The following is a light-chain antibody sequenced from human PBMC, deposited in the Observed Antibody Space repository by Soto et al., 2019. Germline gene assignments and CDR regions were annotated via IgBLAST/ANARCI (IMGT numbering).Light chain of an antibody. CDR2: AVS. CDR1: QSVINN. J-gene: IGKJ1*01. Sequence: EIVMTQSPATLSVSPGERATLSCRASQSVINNLAWYQQKPGQAPRLLIYAVSTRATGIPARFSGSGSGTEFTLTISSLQSVDFAVYYCQQGDNWPWTFGQGTKVEIK. CDR3: QQGDNWPWT. V-gene: IGKV3D-15*01.